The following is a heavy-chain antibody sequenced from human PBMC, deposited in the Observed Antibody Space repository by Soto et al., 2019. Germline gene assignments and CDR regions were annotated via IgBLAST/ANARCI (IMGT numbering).Heavy chain of an antibody. CDR3: ARGGGVGVAGSAAFDM. Sequence: QLHLVQSGAVVKKPGASVTVSCSASGYPVTAYYMHWVRQAPGRGLEWMGGINPATGAAKYTQTCQGRVTMTRDPSPSTVFMELSGLTSEDTAVFYCARGGGVGVAGSAAFDMWGQGTLVTVSS. CDR2: INPATGAA. V-gene: IGHV1-2*02. CDR1: GYPVTAYY. D-gene: IGHD3-3*01. J-gene: IGHJ3*02.